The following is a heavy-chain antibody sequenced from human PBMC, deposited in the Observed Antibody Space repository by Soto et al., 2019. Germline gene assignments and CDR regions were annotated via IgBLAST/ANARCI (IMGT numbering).Heavy chain of an antibody. J-gene: IGHJ3*02. Sequence: ASVKVSCKASGFTFTSSAMQWVRQARGQRLEWIGWIVVGSGNTNYAQKFQERVTITRDMSPSTAYMELSSLRSEDTAVDYCAAEGWMVRGVDAFDIWGQGTMVTVSS. CDR3: AAEGWMVRGVDAFDI. CDR1: GFTFTSSA. V-gene: IGHV1-58*02. CDR2: IVVGSGNT. D-gene: IGHD3-10*01.